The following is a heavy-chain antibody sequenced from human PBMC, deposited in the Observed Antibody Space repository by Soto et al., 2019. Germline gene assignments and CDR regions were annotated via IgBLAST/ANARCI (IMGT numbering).Heavy chain of an antibody. V-gene: IGHV4-39*07. CDR3: ARVYSSTWYHFDY. CDR1: GGSISSSSYY. D-gene: IGHD6-13*01. J-gene: IGHJ4*02. Sequence: SETLSLTCTVSGGSISSSSYYWDWIRQPPGKGLEWIGSIYYSGSTYYNPSLKSRVTISVDTSKNQFSLKLSSVTAADTAVYYCARVYSSTWYHFDYWGQGTLVTVSS. CDR2: IYYSGST.